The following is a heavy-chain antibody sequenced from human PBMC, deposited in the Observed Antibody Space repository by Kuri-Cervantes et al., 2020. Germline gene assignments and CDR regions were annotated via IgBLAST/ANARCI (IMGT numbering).Heavy chain of an antibody. J-gene: IGHJ4*02. D-gene: IGHD2-15*01. Sequence: LRLSCAVYGGSFSGYYWSWIRQPPGKGLEWIGEINRSGSTNYNPSLKSRVTISVDTSKNQFSLKLSSVTAADTAVYYCARSPNYCSGGRCYSFDYWGQGTLVTVSS. CDR1: GGSFSGYY. CDR2: INRSGST. V-gene: IGHV4-34*09. CDR3: ARSPNYCSGGRCYSFDY.